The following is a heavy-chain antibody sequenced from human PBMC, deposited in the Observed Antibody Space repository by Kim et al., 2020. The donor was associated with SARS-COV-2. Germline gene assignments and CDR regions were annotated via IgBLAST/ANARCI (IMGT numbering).Heavy chain of an antibody. CDR1: GGSISSYY. D-gene: IGHD3-10*01. CDR3: ARGSFVWFGDGMDV. J-gene: IGHJ6*02. CDR2: IYYSGST. V-gene: IGHV4-59*01. Sequence: SETLSLTCTVSGGSISSYYWSWIRQPPGKGLEWIGYIYYSGSTNYNPSLKSRVTISVDTSKNQFSLKLSSVTAADTAVYYCARGSFVWFGDGMDVWGQGTTVTVSS.